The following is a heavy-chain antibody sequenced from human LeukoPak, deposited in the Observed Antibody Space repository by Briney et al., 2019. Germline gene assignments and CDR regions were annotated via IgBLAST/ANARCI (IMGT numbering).Heavy chain of an antibody. V-gene: IGHV3-21*04. CDR2: IGPTGDNK. J-gene: IGHJ4*02. CDR1: GFTFSSST. Sequence: GGSLRLSCAASGFTFSSSTMNWVRQAPGKGLEWVSSIGPTGDNKHYAGSLEGRFTISRDNARNSLFLQMNSLRVEDTAVYYFLRGDSRDYWGRGTLVTVSS. CDR3: LRGDSRDY. D-gene: IGHD2-21*01.